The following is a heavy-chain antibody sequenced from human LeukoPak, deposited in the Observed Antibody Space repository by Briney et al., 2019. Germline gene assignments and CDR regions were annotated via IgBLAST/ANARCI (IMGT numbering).Heavy chain of an antibody. V-gene: IGHV3-20*04. CDR3: ARVTYSSSSVVYYMDV. Sequence: GGSLRLSCAASGFTFDDYGMSWVRQAPGKGLEWVSGINWNGGSTGYADSVKGRFTISRDNAKNSLYLQMNSLRAEDTALYYCARVTYSSSSVVYYMDVWGKGTTVTVSS. J-gene: IGHJ6*03. D-gene: IGHD6-6*01. CDR2: INWNGGST. CDR1: GFTFDDYG.